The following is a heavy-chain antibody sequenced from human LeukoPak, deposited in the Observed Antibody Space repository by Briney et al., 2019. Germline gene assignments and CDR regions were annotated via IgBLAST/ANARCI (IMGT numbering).Heavy chain of an antibody. CDR2: INHSGST. V-gene: IGHV4-34*01. D-gene: IGHD2-2*01. J-gene: IGHJ5*02. CDR3: ARVHHVVVPAATGGVWFDP. Sequence: PSETLSLTCSVSGGSITSHYWSWIRQPPGKGLEWIGEINHSGSTNYNPSLKSRVTISVDTSKNQFSLKLSSVTAADTAVYYCARVHHVVVPAATGGVWFDPWGQGTLVTVSS. CDR1: GGSITSHY.